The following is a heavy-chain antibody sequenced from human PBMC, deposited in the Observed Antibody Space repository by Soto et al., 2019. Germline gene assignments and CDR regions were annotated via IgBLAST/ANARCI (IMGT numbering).Heavy chain of an antibody. CDR1: GFTFSSYS. CDR2: ITSSSSYI. Sequence: EVQLVESGGGLVKPGGPLRLSCAASGFTFSSYSMNWVRQAPGKGPEWVSSITSSSSYIKYADSVKGRFTISRDNAKNSMYLQMNSLRAEDTAVYYCARSPHDSSGYFDSWGQGTLVTVSS. J-gene: IGHJ4*02. V-gene: IGHV3-21*01. CDR3: ARSPHDSSGYFDS. D-gene: IGHD3-22*01.